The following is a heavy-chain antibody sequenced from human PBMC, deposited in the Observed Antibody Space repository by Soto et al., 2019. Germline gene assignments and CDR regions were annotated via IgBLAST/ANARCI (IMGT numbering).Heavy chain of an antibody. V-gene: IGHV4-59*01. D-gene: IGHD2-2*01. J-gene: IGHJ5*02. CDR1: WRPITGDQ. CDR2: IYYTGST. Sequence: LWVTCPVGWRPITGDQCGWMRQPPGQAREYIGHIYYTGSTRYNTSLTSRVTISLDTSREQFSLKLTSVTAADTAVYYCARGRHCTSTSCFGFPSFWFDPWCQGPLVT. CDR3: ARGRHCTSTSCFGFPSFWFDP.